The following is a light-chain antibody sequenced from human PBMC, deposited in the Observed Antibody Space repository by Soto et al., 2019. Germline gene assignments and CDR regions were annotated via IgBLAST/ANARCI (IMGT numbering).Light chain of an antibody. CDR2: ASS. CDR3: QQLNTFPIT. J-gene: IGKJ5*01. CDR1: QGISSY. Sequence: DIQLTQSPSFLSASVGDRVTITCRASQGISSYLAWYQQTPGKAPKLLIYASSTFQSGVPSRFSGSGSGTEFTLTISNLQPEDFATYFCQQLNTFPITFGQGTRL. V-gene: IGKV1-9*01.